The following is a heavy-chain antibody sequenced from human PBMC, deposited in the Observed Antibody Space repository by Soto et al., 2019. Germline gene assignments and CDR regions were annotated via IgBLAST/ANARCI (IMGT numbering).Heavy chain of an antibody. D-gene: IGHD3-10*01. V-gene: IGHV3-48*03. J-gene: IGHJ3*02. Sequence: GGSLRLSCAASGFTFSSYAMSWVRQAPGKGLEWVSYISSSGSTIYYADSVKGRFTISRDNAKNSLYLQMNSLRAEDTAVYYCARVTRMVRGVRSAFDIWGQGTMVT. CDR3: ARVTRMVRGVRSAFDI. CDR1: GFTFSSYA. CDR2: ISSSGSTI.